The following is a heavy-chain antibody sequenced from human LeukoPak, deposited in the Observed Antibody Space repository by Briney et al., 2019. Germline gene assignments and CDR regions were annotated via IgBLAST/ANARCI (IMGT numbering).Heavy chain of an antibody. CDR2: IYYSGTT. D-gene: IGHD6-19*01. Sequence: PSETLSLTCTVSGGSISSSNYYWGWIRQPPEKGLEWIGSIYYSGTTYYNPSLKSRVTLSVDTSKNQFSLRLSSVTAADTAVYYCARQGYGSGWSNYFDYWGQGTLVTVSS. CDR3: ARQGYGSGWSNYFDY. V-gene: IGHV4-39*01. CDR1: GGSISSSNYY. J-gene: IGHJ4*02.